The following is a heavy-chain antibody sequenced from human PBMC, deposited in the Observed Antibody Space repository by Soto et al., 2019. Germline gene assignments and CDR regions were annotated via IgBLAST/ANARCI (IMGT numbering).Heavy chain of an antibody. J-gene: IGHJ4*02. D-gene: IGHD6-19*01. CDR2: IYPDDSDT. CDR1: GFSFYNSW. CDR3: WRHGRIMSTSGRVDF. V-gene: IGHV5-51*01. Sequence: GESLKLPCTGSGFSFYNSWLVWVRQNPGKGLEWMGIIYPDDSDTRYNPSFQGHVTMSADKSINTAYLQWSRLKASDTAMYYGWRHGRIMSTSGRVDFWGQGTLVTVSS.